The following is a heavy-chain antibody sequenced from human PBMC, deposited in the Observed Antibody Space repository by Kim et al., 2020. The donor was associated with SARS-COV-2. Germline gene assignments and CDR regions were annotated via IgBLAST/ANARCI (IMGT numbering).Heavy chain of an antibody. Sequence: GVSLRLSCAASGLTLSSSWMGWVRQAPGKGLEWVVSIKPDGSVKYYVDSVKGRLTISRDNATNSLCLQMNSLRAEDMAVYYCGRGRNGSYDYWGQGTLVTVS. J-gene: IGHJ4*02. V-gene: IGHV3-7*01. D-gene: IGHD1-26*01. CDR1: GLTLSSSW. CDR3: GRGRNGSYDY. CDR2: IKPDGSVK.